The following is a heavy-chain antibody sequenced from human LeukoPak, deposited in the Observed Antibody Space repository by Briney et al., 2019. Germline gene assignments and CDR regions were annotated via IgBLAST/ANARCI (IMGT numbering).Heavy chain of an antibody. CDR3: ARKAGYCSGGSCYSSYYYYGMDV. Sequence: GASVTVSCKASGYTFTGYYMHWVRQAPGQGLEWMGWINPNSGGTNYAQKFQGRVTMTRDTSISTAYMELSRLRSDDTAVYYCARKAGYCSGGSCYSSYYYYGMDVWGQGTTVTVSS. D-gene: IGHD2-15*01. J-gene: IGHJ6*02. CDR2: INPNSGGT. V-gene: IGHV1-2*02. CDR1: GYTFTGYY.